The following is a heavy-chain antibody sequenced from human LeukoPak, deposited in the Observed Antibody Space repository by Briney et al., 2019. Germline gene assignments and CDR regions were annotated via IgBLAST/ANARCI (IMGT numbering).Heavy chain of an antibody. J-gene: IGHJ4*02. CDR3: ARERGYYDSSGLNPFDY. D-gene: IGHD3-22*01. CDR2: ISAYNGNT. CDR1: GYTFTSYG. V-gene: IGHV1-18*01. Sequence: ASVKVSCKASGYTFTSYGISWVRQAPGQGLEWMGWISAYNGNTNYAQKLQDRVTMATDTSTSTAYMELRSLRSDDTAVYYCARERGYYDSSGLNPFDYWGQGTLVTVSS.